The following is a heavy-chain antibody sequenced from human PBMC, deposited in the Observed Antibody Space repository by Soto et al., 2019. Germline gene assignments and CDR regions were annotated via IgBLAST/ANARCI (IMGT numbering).Heavy chain of an antibody. CDR3: ARRGAAGGIRHYMDV. V-gene: IGHV4-34*01. D-gene: IGHD6-13*01. Sequence: SETQCVTCAVYGGSFIGYYWSWIRKTPGKGLEWIGYIHHSGSTNYNPSLKSRVTISVDTSKNQFSLKLSSVTAADTAVYHCARRGAAGGIRHYMDVWGKGTTVTVSS. J-gene: IGHJ6*03. CDR2: IHHSGST. CDR1: GGSFIGYY.